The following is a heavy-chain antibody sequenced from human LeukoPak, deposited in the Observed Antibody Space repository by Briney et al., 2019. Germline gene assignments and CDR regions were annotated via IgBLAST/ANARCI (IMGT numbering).Heavy chain of an antibody. CDR2: IYPADSDT. Sequence: GQSLHIACQGYGYSFTSYWIGWVRQMPGKGLEWMGIIYPADSDTRYSPSFQCQVTISADKSISTAYLHCNSLKVSDTAMYYCATSSFCTSGACFFDYCGQGTLVTVSS. J-gene: IGHJ4*02. CDR3: ATSSFCTSGACFFDY. CDR1: GYSFTSYW. V-gene: IGHV5-51*01. D-gene: IGHD3/OR15-3a*01.